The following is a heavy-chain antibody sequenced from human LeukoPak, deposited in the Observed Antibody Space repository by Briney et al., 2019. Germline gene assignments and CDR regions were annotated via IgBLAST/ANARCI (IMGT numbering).Heavy chain of an antibody. D-gene: IGHD3-22*01. CDR1: GFTFSSYG. Sequence: GGSLRLSCAASGFTFSSYGMNWVRQSPGKGLEWVSYISSSSSNINYADSVKGRFTISRDNAKNSLYLQMNSLRAEDTAVYYCAAYYYDSSGYGEADYWGQGTLVTVSS. CDR2: ISSSSSNI. CDR3: AAYYYDSSGYGEADY. V-gene: IGHV3-21*05. J-gene: IGHJ4*02.